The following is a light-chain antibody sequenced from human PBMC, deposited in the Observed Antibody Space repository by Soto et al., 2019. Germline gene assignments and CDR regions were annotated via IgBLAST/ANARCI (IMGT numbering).Light chain of an antibody. CDR3: QQYISSPLT. CDR2: GAS. J-gene: IGKJ1*01. Sequence: EIVLTQSPGTLSLSPGERSTLSCRASQSVSNNYLAWYQQKPGQAPRLVIYGASNRATGIPDRFSASGSGTDFTLTINRLEPEDFAVYYCQQYISSPLTFGQGTKVDIK. V-gene: IGKV3-20*01. CDR1: QSVSNNY.